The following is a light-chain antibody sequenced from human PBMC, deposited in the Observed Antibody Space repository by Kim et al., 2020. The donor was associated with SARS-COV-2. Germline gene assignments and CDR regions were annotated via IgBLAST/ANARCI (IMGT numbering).Light chain of an antibody. CDR1: SSNIGSNY. CDR3: AAWDDSLSGPV. CDR2: RNN. J-gene: IGLJ2*01. Sequence: GQRVTISCSGSSSNIGSNYVYWYQRLPGTAPKLLFYRNNQRPSGVPDRFSGSKSGTSASLAISGLRSEDEADYYCAAWDDSLSGPVFGGGTQLTVL. V-gene: IGLV1-47*01.